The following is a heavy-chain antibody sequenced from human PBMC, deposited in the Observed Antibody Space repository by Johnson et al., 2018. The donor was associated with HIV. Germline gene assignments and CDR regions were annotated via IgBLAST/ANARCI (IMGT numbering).Heavy chain of an antibody. J-gene: IGHJ3*02. D-gene: IGHD3-16*01. CDR2: ISYDGSNK. Sequence: QLQFVESGGGVVQPGRSLRLSCAASAFSLSSYAMHWVRQAPGTGLEWVAVISYDGSNKYYADSVKGRFTTSRDNSKNTLYLQMNSLRAEDTALYYCARSDYVWGSYTRKGAFDIWGQGTMVTVSS. CDR1: AFSLSSYA. CDR3: ARSDYVWGSYTRKGAFDI. V-gene: IGHV3-30*04.